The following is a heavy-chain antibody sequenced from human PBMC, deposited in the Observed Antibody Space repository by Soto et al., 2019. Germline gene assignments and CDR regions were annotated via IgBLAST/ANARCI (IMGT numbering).Heavy chain of an antibody. D-gene: IGHD3-16*01. CDR2: SNTYNGDT. J-gene: IGHJ4*02. V-gene: IGHV1-18*01. Sequence: QVQLVQSGAEVKKPGASEKVSCKASGYTFTSYGISWVRPAPGQGLEWMGWSNTYNGDTNYAQTLQGRVTMTTDPSTSTAYMELRSLRSDDTAVYYCARDWFGVDYCGQGALVTVAS. CDR3: ARDWFGVDY. CDR1: GYTFTSYG.